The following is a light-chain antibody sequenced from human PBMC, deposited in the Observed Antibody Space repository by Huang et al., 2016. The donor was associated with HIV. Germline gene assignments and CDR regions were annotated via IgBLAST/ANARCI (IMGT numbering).Light chain of an antibody. CDR1: QNVGTS. V-gene: IGKV1-8*01. CDR3: QHSDGLSPLT. J-gene: IGKJ4*01. Sequence: IRMTQSPSSLSSSTGDRVTITCRASQNVGTSLAWYQQRPGRAPVLLIYDASTLQRGGPSRFSGSGSRTVFTLTIGCLQVEDAATYYCQHSDGLSPLTFGGGT. CDR2: DAS.